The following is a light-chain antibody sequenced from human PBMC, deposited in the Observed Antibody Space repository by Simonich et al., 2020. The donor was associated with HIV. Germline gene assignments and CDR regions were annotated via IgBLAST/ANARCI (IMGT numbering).Light chain of an antibody. J-gene: IGKJ3*01. Sequence: DIVMTQSPDSLAVSLGERATINCKSSQSVLYSSNNKNYLVWYQQKPGQPPKLLIYWASTRESGVPDRFSGSGSGTDFTLTISSLQAEDVALYYCQQYYTTPFTFGPGTKVDIK. CDR3: QQYYTTPFT. V-gene: IGKV4-1*01. CDR1: QSVLYSSNNKNY. CDR2: WAS.